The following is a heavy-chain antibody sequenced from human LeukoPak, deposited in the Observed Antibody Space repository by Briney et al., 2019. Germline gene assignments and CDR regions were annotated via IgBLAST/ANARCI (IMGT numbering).Heavy chain of an antibody. V-gene: IGHV4-4*07. Sequence: SETLSLTCTVSAASFSNYYGSWIRQPAGKGREWIGRIYTSGSTNYNPSVKSRVTMSVDTSNNQFSLKLASVTAAAAAVYYYASQPPQYYGMDVWCQGPTVPVSS. D-gene: IGHD1-14*01. CDR3: ASQPPQYYGMDV. CDR1: AASFSNYY. CDR2: IYTSGST. J-gene: IGHJ6*02.